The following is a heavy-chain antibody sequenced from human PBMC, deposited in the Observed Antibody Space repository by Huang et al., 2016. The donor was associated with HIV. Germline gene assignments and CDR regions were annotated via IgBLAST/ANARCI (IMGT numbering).Heavy chain of an antibody. CDR1: GFSLSTGEVG. D-gene: IGHD3-22*01. CDR3: AHGAYDTSGYFFRLRFDY. Sequence: QITLKESGPTLVKPTQTLTLTCSFSGFSLSTGEVGVGWIRQPPGKALEWLARIYWDDDKRYSPSLKSRLTITKDTSKNQVVLTMTNMDPVDTATYYCAHGAYDTSGYFFRLRFDYWGQGTLVTVSS. CDR2: IYWDDDK. V-gene: IGHV2-5*02. J-gene: IGHJ4*02.